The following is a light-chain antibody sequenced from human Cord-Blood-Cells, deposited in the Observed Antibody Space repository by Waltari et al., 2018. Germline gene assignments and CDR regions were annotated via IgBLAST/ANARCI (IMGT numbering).Light chain of an antibody. Sequence: QSALTQPASVSGSPGQSITISCTGTSSDVGGYNYVSWYQQHPGKAPKLTIYDVSNRPSGVSKRFSGSKSGNTASLTISGLQAEDEADYYCSSYTSSSTLVFGTGTKVTVL. CDR3: SSYTSSSTLV. CDR1: SSDVGGYNY. CDR2: DVS. V-gene: IGLV2-14*03. J-gene: IGLJ1*01.